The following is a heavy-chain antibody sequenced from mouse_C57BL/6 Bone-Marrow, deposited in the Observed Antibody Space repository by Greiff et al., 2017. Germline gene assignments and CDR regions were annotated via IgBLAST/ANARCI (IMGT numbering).Heavy chain of an antibody. D-gene: IGHD2-3*01. Sequence: QVQLQQSGAELARPGASVKLSCKASGYTFTSYGISWVKQRTGQGLEWIGEIYPRSGNTYYNEKFKGKATLTADKSSSTAYMELRSLTSEDSAVYFCARDDYYPLFAYWGQGTLVTVSA. CDR1: GYTFTSYG. J-gene: IGHJ3*01. CDR3: ARDDYYPLFAY. V-gene: IGHV1-81*01. CDR2: IYPRSGNT.